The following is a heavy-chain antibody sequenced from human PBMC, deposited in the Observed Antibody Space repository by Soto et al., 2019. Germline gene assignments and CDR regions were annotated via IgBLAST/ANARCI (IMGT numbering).Heavy chain of an antibody. V-gene: IGHV4-4*02. J-gene: IGHJ4*02. D-gene: IGHD6-13*01. CDR1: GGSISSSNW. CDR3: ARAIAAAGSNY. CDR2: IYHSGST. Sequence: QVQLQESGPGLVKPSGTLSLTCAVSGGSISSSNWWSWVRQPPGKGLEWIGEIYHSGSTNYNPSPKRXXTXSXAKSKNQCSLKLSSVTAADTAVYYCARAIAAAGSNYWGQGTLVTVSS.